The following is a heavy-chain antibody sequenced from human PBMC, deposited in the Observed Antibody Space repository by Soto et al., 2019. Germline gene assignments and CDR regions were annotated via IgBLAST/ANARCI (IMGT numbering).Heavy chain of an antibody. CDR2: IGLYIHNT. D-gene: IGHD3-10*01. CDR3: ARCAFDYGSESDYNTPFDY. V-gene: IGHV1-18*04. J-gene: IGHJ5*01. Sequence: ASVKVSCKASGYIFTSYGINWLRQAPGQGLEWLGWIGLYIHNTNYAQKFQGRVTITTDTSTSTVYMELRSLTSDDTAVYYCARCAFDYGSESDYNTPFDYCGHGTLVTVS. CDR1: GYIFTSYG.